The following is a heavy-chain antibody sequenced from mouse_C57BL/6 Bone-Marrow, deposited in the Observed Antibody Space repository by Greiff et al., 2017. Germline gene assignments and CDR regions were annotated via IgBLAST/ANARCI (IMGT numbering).Heavy chain of an antibody. J-gene: IGHJ4*01. CDR2: IYPGSGNT. CDR3: ARAPSGWLLHAMDY. D-gene: IGHD2-3*01. V-gene: IGHV1-76*01. Sequence: VQLQQSGAELVRPGASVKLSCKASGYTFTDYYINWVKQRPGQGLEWIARIYPGSGNTYYNEKFKGKATLTAEKSSSTSYMQLSSLTSEDSAVYFCARAPSGWLLHAMDYWGQGTSVTVSS. CDR1: GYTFTDYY.